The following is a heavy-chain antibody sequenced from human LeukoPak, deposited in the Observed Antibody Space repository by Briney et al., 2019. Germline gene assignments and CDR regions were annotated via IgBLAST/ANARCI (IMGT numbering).Heavy chain of an antibody. Sequence: SVKVSCKASGGTFISYAISWVRQAPGQGLEWMGGIIPIFGTANYAQKFQGRVTITADESTSTAYMELSSLRSEDTAVYYCARDTGYCSSTSCYLGGVQTPLSPYYYGMDVWGQGTTVTVSS. CDR2: IIPIFGTA. CDR3: ARDTGYCSSTSCYLGGVQTPLSPYYYGMDV. J-gene: IGHJ6*02. V-gene: IGHV1-69*13. CDR1: GGTFISYA. D-gene: IGHD2-2*01.